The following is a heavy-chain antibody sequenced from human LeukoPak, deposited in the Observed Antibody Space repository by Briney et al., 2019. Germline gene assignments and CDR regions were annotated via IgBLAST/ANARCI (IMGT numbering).Heavy chain of an antibody. J-gene: IGHJ4*02. CDR3: ARSSDSSGFYDYFDY. CDR2: IYPGDSDT. Sequence: GESLEISCEGSGYSFTSYWIGWVRQMPGKGLAWVAIIYPGDSDTIYSPSFQGQVTISADNSISTAYLQWSSLKASDTAMYYCARSSDSSGFYDYFDYWGQGTLVTVSS. V-gene: IGHV5-51*01. D-gene: IGHD3-22*01. CDR1: GYSFTSYW.